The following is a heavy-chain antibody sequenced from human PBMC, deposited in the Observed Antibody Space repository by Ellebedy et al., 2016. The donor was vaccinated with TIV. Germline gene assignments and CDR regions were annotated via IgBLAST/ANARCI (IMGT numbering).Heavy chain of an antibody. D-gene: IGHD2-15*01. CDR1: GFTFSSYA. CDR3: AKDSPVVAATPFDY. CDR2: ISGSGGST. V-gene: IGHV3-23*01. Sequence: GESLKISXAASGFTFSSYAMSWVRQAPGKGLEWVSAISGSGGSTYYADSVKGRFTISRDNSKNTLYLQMNSLRAEDTAVYYCAKDSPVVAATPFDYWGQGTLVTVSS. J-gene: IGHJ4*02.